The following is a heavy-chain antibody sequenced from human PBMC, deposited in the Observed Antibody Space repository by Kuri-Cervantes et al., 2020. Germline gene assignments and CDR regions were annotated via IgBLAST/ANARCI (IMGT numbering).Heavy chain of an antibody. D-gene: IGHD7-27*01. V-gene: IGHV4-59*01. Sequence: GSLRLSCTVSGGSISSSYWSWIRQPPGKGLEWIGYIYYSGSTNYNPSLKSRVTISVDTSKNQFSLKLSSVTAADTAVYYCARVRLTGGRGGFDYWGQGTLVTVSS. CDR3: ARVRLTGGRGGFDY. CDR1: GGSISSSY. CDR2: IYYSGST. J-gene: IGHJ4*02.